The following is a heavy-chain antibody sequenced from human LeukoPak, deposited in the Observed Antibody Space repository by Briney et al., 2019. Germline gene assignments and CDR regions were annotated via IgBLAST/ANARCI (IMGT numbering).Heavy chain of an antibody. D-gene: IGHD2-2*02. V-gene: IGHV3-23*01. CDR3: AKPIRYFDY. CDR1: GFTFSNYA. CDR2: IIGSGTGT. J-gene: IGHJ4*02. Sequence: PGGSLRLSCAASGFTFSNYAMSWVRQAPGKGLEWVSSIIGSGTGTYYADSVKGRFTISRDNAKDTLYLQMNSLRAEDTAIYYCAKPIRYFDYWGQGTLVTVSS.